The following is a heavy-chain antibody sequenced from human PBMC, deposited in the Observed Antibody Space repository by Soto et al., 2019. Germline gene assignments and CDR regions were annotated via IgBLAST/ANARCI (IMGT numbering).Heavy chain of an antibody. Sequence: PSETLSPTCTVSGGSISSYYWSWIRQPPGKGLEWIGYMYHSGSTYYNPSLKSRVTISIDRSKNQFSLKLSSVTAADTAVYYCARVPDYWGQGILVTVSS. CDR1: GGSISSYY. V-gene: IGHV4-59*12. CDR2: MYHSGST. J-gene: IGHJ4*02. D-gene: IGHD2-2*01. CDR3: ARVPDY.